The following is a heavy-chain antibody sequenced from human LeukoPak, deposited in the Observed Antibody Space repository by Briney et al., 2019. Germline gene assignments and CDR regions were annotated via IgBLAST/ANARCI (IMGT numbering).Heavy chain of an antibody. D-gene: IGHD3-22*01. CDR2: ISAYNGNT. CDR3: ARDYPEGYYYDSSVGAFDI. CDR1: GYTFTSYG. V-gene: IGHV1-18*01. Sequence: ASVKVSCKASGYTFTSYGISWVRQAPGQGLEWMGWISAYNGNTNYAQKLQGRVTMTTDTSTSTAYMELRSLRSDDTAVYYCARDYPEGYYYDSSVGAFDIWGQGTMVTVSS. J-gene: IGHJ3*02.